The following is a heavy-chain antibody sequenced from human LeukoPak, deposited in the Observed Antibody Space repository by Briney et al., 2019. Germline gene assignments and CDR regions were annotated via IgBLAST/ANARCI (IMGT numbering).Heavy chain of an antibody. J-gene: IGHJ4*02. CDR3: VRDSEYSSSGV. D-gene: IGHD6-6*01. CDR2: IIPILGIA. V-gene: IGHV1-69*04. Sequence: SVKVSCKASGGTFSSYAISWVRQAPGQGLEWMGRIIPILGIANYAQKFQGRVTITADKSTSTAYMELSSLRSEDTAVYYCVRDSEYSSSGVWGQGTLVTVSS. CDR1: GGTFSSYA.